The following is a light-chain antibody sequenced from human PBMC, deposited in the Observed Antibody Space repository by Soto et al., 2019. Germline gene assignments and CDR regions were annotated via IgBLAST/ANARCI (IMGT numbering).Light chain of an antibody. CDR1: SSDVGTYNY. CDR2: EVS. J-gene: IGLJ2*01. V-gene: IGLV2-14*01. Sequence: QSALTQPASVSGSPGQSITISCTGSSSDVGTYNYVSWYQHRPGTAPKLMIFEVSNRPSGVSNRFSGSKSGNTASLTISGLQDDDEADYYCSSYATRTTLDVLFGGGTKVTVL. CDR3: SSYATRTTLDVL.